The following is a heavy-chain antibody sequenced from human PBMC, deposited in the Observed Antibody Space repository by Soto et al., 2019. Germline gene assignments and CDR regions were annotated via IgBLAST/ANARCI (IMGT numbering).Heavy chain of an antibody. CDR1: GGTLSNYG. D-gene: IGHD3-22*01. J-gene: IGHJ6*02. V-gene: IGHV1-69*12. CDR2: IIPVFGTA. Sequence: QVQLVQSGAEVKKPGSSVKVSCKASGGTLSNYGISWVRQAPGQGLAWMGGIIPVFGTANYAQKFQGRVTITADESTTTVYMAVSSLRSDDTAVYYCARGDATKIVVTTYYGMDVWGQGTTVTVSS. CDR3: ARGDATKIVVTTYYGMDV.